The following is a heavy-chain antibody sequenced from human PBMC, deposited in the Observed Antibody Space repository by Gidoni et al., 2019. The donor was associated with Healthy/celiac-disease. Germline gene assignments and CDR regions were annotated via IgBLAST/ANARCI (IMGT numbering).Heavy chain of an antibody. CDR2: ISGSGGST. CDR3: AKGCSGGSCYSPDY. J-gene: IGHJ4*02. CDR1: GFTVSSYA. D-gene: IGHD2-15*01. V-gene: IGHV3-23*01. Sequence: EVQLLESGGGLVQPGGSLRLSCAASGFTVSSYAMSWVRQAPGKGLEWVSAISGSGGSTYYADSVKGRFTISRDNSKNTLYLQMNSLRAEDTAVYYCAKGCSGGSCYSPDYWGQGTLVTVSS.